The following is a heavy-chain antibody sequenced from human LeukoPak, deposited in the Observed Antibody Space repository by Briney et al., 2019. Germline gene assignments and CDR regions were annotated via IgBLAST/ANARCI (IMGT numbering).Heavy chain of an antibody. D-gene: IGHD3-10*01. Sequence: PSETLSLTCAVYGGSFSGYYWSWIRQPPGKGLEWIGEINHSGSTNYNPSLKSRVTISVDTSKNQFSLKLSSVTAADTAVYYCARGHEWFGESKSYYFDYWGQGTLVTVSS. J-gene: IGHJ4*02. CDR1: GGSFSGYY. CDR2: INHSGST. CDR3: ARGHEWFGESKSYYFDY. V-gene: IGHV4-34*01.